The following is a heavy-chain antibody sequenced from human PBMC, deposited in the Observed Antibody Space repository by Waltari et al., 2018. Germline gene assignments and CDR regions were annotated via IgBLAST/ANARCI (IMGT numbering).Heavy chain of an antibody. CDR2: IKSKTDGGTT. Sequence: EYRGEWVGRIKSKTDGGTTDYAAPVKGRFTISRDDSKNTLYLQMNSLKTEDTAVYYCTTRGGVIVIFDYWGQGTLVTVSS. V-gene: IGHV3-15*01. J-gene: IGHJ4*02. CDR3: TTRGGVIVIFDY. D-gene: IGHD3-16*02.